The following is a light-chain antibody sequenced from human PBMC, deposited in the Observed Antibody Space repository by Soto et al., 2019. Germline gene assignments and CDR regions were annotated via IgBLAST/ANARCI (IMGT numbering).Light chain of an antibody. CDR1: QSVSSN. J-gene: IGKJ4*01. CDR3: QQYNKWPLT. Sequence: EIVMTQSPATLSVSPGERATLSCRASQSVSSNLAWYQQKPGQAPRLLIYGASTRASGIPASLSGSGSGTEFTLTIRSLQSEDFAVYYCQQYNKWPLTFGGGTKVEIK. V-gene: IGKV3-15*01. CDR2: GAS.